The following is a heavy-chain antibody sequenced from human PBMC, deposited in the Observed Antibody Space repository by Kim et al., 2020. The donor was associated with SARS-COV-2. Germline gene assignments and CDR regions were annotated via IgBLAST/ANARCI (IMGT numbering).Heavy chain of an antibody. J-gene: IGHJ6*02. CDR2: INAGNGNT. CDR3: ARNGWELPNLVGYGMDV. D-gene: IGHD1-26*01. V-gene: IGHV1-3*01. Sequence: ASVKVSCKASGYTFTSYAMHWVRQAPGQRLEWMGWINAGNGNTKYSQKFQGRVTITRDTSASTAYMELSSLRSEDTAVYYCARNGWELPNLVGYGMDVWGRGTTVTVSS. CDR1: GYTFTSYA.